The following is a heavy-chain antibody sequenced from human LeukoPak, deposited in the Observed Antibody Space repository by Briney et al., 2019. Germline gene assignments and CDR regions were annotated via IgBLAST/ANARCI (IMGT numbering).Heavy chain of an antibody. CDR2: ISYDGSNK. CDR3: ARGRVLKYYYDRKISIIDY. J-gene: IGHJ4*02. V-gene: IGHV3-30-3*01. CDR1: GFTFSSYA. D-gene: IGHD3-22*01. Sequence: GGSLRLSCAASGFTFSSYAMHWVRQAPGKGLEWVAVISYDGSNKYYADSVKGRFTISRDNSKNTLYLQMNSLRAEDTAVYYCARGRVLKYYYDRKISIIDYWGQGTLVTVSS.